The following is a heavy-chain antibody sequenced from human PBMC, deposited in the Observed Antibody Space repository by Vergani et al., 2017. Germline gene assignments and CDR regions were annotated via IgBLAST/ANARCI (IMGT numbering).Heavy chain of an antibody. D-gene: IGHD1-26*01. Sequence: EVQLVQSGAAVKKPGESLKISCKGSGYSFTSYWIGWVRQMPGKGLEWMGIIYPGDSDTRYSPSFQGQVTISADKSISTAYLQWSSLKASDTAMYYCARRQYIGSWVASYFDPWGQGTRVTVSS. J-gene: IGHJ5*02. CDR1: GYSFTSYW. CDR3: ARRQYIGSWVASYFDP. V-gene: IGHV5-51*03. CDR2: IYPGDSDT.